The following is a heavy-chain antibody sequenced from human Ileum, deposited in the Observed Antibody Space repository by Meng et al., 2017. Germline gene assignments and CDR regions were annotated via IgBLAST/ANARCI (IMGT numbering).Heavy chain of an antibody. V-gene: IGHV3-23*01. J-gene: IGHJ4*02. Sequence: GESLKISCVASGFTFSYYAMTWVRQAPGKGLEWVSAIDGSGGGTYYSGSVKGRFTISRDNSKNTLYLQMNSLRAEDTAVYYCAKESGSDLDYWGQGTLVTVSS. CDR2: IDGSGGGT. CDR3: AKESGSDLDY. D-gene: IGHD3-10*01. CDR1: GFTFSYYA.